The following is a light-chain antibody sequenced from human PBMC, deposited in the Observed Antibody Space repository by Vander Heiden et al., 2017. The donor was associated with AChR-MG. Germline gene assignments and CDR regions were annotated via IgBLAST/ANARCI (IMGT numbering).Light chain of an antibody. CDR3: SSYTSSSTLVV. Sequence: QSALTQPASVSASPGQSITISCTGTSSDVGNYNYVSWYQQHPGKAPKLMIYDVSKRPSGVSNRFSGSKSGNTASLTISGLQAEDEADYYCSSYTSSSTLVVFGGGTKLTVL. CDR1: SSDVGNYNY. CDR2: DVS. J-gene: IGLJ2*01. V-gene: IGLV2-14*01.